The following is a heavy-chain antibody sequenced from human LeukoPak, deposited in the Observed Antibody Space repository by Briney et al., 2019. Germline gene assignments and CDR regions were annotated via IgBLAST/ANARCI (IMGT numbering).Heavy chain of an antibody. Sequence: SETLSLTCTVSGYSISSGYYWGWIRQPPGKGLEWIGNIHQTGSTYYNPSLKSRVTISLDTSKNQFSLKLSSVTAADTAVYYCARTWTPGGDAFDIWGQGTMVIVSS. CDR2: IHQTGST. CDR3: ARTWTPGGDAFDI. V-gene: IGHV4-38-2*02. D-gene: IGHD3/OR15-3a*01. CDR1: GYSISSGYY. J-gene: IGHJ3*02.